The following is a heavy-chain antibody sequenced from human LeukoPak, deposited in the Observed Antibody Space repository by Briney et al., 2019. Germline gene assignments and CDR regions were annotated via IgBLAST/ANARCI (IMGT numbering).Heavy chain of an antibody. CDR1: GFTVSSNY. Sequence: GGSLRLSCAASGFTVSSNYMNWVRQAPGKGLEWVSVIYGGGYTNYADSVKGRFTISRDNSKNTLYLQMNSLRAEDTAVYYCARDSVAGSGIYYDRYVMDVWGQGTTVTVSS. V-gene: IGHV3-66*01. D-gene: IGHD6-19*01. CDR3: ARDSVAGSGIYYDRYVMDV. CDR2: IYGGGYT. J-gene: IGHJ6*02.